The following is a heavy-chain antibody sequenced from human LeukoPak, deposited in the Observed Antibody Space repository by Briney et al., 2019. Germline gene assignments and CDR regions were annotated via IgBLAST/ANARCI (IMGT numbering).Heavy chain of an antibody. V-gene: IGHV3-48*01. Sequence: GGSLRLSCAVSGFTFSGYSMNWVRQAPGKGLEWVSHISSRSITIYYADSVKGRFTISRDNGKSLLFLQMNSLRAEDTALYYCAREWMGYSSSRRDYYYYMDVWGKGTTVTVSS. D-gene: IGHD6-13*01. CDR2: ISSRSITI. J-gene: IGHJ6*03. CDR1: GFTFSGYS. CDR3: AREWMGYSSSRRDYYYYMDV.